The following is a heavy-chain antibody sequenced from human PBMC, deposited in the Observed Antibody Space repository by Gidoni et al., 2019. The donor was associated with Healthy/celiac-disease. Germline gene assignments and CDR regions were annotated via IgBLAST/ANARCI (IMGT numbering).Heavy chain of an antibody. Sequence: QVQLQESGPGLVKPSETLSLTCTVSGRPISSYDWSWIRQPPGKGLEWIGYIYYSGSTNYNPSLKSRVTISVDTTKNQFSLKLSSVTAADTAVYYCAGHRGFWSRGYYFDYWGQGTLVTVSS. CDR3: AGHRGFWSRGYYFDY. CDR2: IYYSGST. CDR1: GRPISSYD. V-gene: IGHV4-59*08. J-gene: IGHJ4*02. D-gene: IGHD3-3*01.